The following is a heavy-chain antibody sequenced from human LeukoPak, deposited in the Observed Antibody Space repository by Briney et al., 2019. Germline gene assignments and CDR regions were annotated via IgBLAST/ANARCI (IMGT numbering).Heavy chain of an antibody. CDR2: IHHSGST. V-gene: IGHV4-34*01. CDR1: GGSFSAYY. CDR3: ASIAAAYTPLDY. J-gene: IGHJ4*02. Sequence: SETLSLTCDVYGGSFSAYYWSWIRQPPGKGLEWIGEIHHSGSTNYNPSLKSRVTISIDTSNNQFSLTLSSVTAADTAVYYCASIAAAYTPLDYWGQGTLVTVSS. D-gene: IGHD6-13*01.